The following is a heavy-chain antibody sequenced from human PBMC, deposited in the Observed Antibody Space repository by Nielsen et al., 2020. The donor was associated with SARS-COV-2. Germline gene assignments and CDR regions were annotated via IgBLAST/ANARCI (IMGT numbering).Heavy chain of an antibody. Sequence: GGSLRPSFAASGFPFSSYALSGFPQAPGKGLEWVSAISGNGGSTYYADSVKGRFTISRDNSKNTLYLQMNSLRAEDTAVYYCAKLGGYCSSTSCSDYWGQGTLVTVSS. CDR2: ISGNGGST. D-gene: IGHD2-2*01. J-gene: IGHJ4*02. CDR3: AKLGGYCSSTSCSDY. V-gene: IGHV3-23*01. CDR1: GFPFSSYA.